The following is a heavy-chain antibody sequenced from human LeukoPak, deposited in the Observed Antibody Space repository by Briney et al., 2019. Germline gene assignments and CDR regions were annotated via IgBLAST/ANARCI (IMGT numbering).Heavy chain of an antibody. Sequence: KTSETLSLTCTVSGGSISRSSYYWGWIRQTPGMGLEWIGSVSYSGNTYYNPSLKSRVTISVDTSKNLFSLRLTSVTAADTAVYYCARDYRVSLSDTSPDDAFDVWGQGTVVTVSS. CDR3: ARDYRVSLSDTSPDDAFDV. D-gene: IGHD3-16*02. V-gene: IGHV4-39*07. CDR1: GGSISRSSYY. J-gene: IGHJ3*01. CDR2: VSYSGNT.